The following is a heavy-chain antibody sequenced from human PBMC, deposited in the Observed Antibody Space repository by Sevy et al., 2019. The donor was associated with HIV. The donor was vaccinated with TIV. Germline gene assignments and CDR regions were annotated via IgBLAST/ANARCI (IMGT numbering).Heavy chain of an antibody. V-gene: IGHV1-2*02. CDR3: ARGTTDCSSTSCYYYGMDV. D-gene: IGHD2-2*01. CDR1: GYTFTGYY. CDR2: INPNSGGT. Sequence: ASVKVSCKASGYTFTGYYMHWVRQAPGQGLEWMGWINPNSGGTNYAQKFQGRVTMTRDTSISTAYMELSRLRSDDTAVYYCARGTTDCSSTSCYYYGMDVWGQGTTVTVSS. J-gene: IGHJ6*02.